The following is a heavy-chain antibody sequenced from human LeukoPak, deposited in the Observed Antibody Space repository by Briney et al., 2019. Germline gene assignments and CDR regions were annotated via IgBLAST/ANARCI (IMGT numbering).Heavy chain of an antibody. V-gene: IGHV1-8*03. CDR3: ARGNCSGGSCYDDY. Sequence: GASVKVSCKASGYTFTSYDINWVRQATGQGLEWMGWMNPNSGNTGYAQKFQGRVTITADKSTSTAYMELSSLRSEDTAVYYCARGNCSGGSCYDDYWGQGTLVTVSS. CDR2: MNPNSGNT. J-gene: IGHJ4*02. D-gene: IGHD2-15*01. CDR1: GYTFTSYD.